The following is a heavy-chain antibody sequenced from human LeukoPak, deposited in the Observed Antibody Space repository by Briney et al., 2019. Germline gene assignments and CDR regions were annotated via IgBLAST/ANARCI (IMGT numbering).Heavy chain of an antibody. CDR2: IRTDGSNT. CDR1: GFTFSSYW. CDR3: TRTYYYDSRDYFDY. J-gene: IGHJ4*02. D-gene: IGHD3-22*01. Sequence: PGVSLRLSCAASGFTFSSYWMHWVRQVPGKGLVWVSRIRTDGSNTVYADNVKGRFTISRDNAKNTLYLQMNSLRVEDTAVYYCTRTYYYDSRDYFDYWGQGALVTVSS. V-gene: IGHV3-74*01.